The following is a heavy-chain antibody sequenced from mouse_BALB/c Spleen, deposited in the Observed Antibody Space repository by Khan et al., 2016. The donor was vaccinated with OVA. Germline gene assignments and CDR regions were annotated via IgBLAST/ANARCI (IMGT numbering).Heavy chain of an antibody. CDR3: ARKDDYEYDPFPY. CDR2: ISYSGNT. CDR1: GYSITSEYT. D-gene: IGHD2-4*01. Sequence: VQLKESGPGLVKPSQSLSLTCTVTGYSITSEYTWNWIRQFPGNKLEWMGFISYSGNTRYNPSLKSRISITRDTSKNQFFLQLNSVTSEDTATKYWARKDDYEYDPFPYWGQGTLVTVSA. V-gene: IGHV3-2*02. J-gene: IGHJ3*01.